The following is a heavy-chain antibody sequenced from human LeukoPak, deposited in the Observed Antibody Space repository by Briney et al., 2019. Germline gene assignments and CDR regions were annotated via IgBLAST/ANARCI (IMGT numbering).Heavy chain of an antibody. J-gene: IGHJ4*02. CDR1: GFTFSSYG. CDR3: AKASGGYCSSISCYHFDY. CDR2: IRYDGNNK. D-gene: IGHD2-2*01. Sequence: GGSLRLSCAASGFTFSSYGMHWVRQAPGKGLEWVAFIRYDGNNKYYADSVKGRFTISRDNAKNSLYLQMNSLRAEDTALYYCAKASGGYCSSISCYHFDYWGQGTLVTVSS. V-gene: IGHV3-30*02.